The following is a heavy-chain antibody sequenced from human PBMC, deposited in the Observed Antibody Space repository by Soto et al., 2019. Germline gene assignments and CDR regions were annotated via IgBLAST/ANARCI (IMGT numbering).Heavy chain of an antibody. D-gene: IGHD2-8*01. Sequence: LKISCKGSGYSFTTYWISWVRQVPGKGLQWMGRIDPSDSYTTYSPSFQGHVSISTDKSISTAYLQWSSLKASDTATYYCASRPYATYNYSGMDVWGQGTTVTVSS. J-gene: IGHJ6*02. CDR1: GYSFTTYW. V-gene: IGHV5-10-1*01. CDR3: ASRPYATYNYSGMDV. CDR2: IDPSDSYT.